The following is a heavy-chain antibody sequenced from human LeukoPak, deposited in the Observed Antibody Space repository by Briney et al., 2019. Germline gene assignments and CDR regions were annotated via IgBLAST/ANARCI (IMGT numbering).Heavy chain of an antibody. CDR2: IYHSGST. CDR3: ARDPTNYGSGSYQVSY. J-gene: IGHJ4*02. V-gene: IGHV4-39*07. Sequence: SETLSLTCIVSGGSISSSIYYWAWVRQPPGKGLEWIGEIYHSGSTNYNPSLKSRVTISVDKSKNQFSLKLSSVTAADTAVYYCARDPTNYGSGSYQVSYWGQGTLVTVSS. D-gene: IGHD3-10*01. CDR1: GGSISSSIYY.